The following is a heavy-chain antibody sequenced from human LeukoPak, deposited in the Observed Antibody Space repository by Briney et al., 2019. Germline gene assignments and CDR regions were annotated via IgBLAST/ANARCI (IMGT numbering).Heavy chain of an antibody. CDR2: ISYSGST. CDR3: ARGLRAYYFDGSGHFDY. D-gene: IGHD3-22*01. J-gene: IGHJ4*02. Sequence: SETLSLTCTVSGDSISSGGYYWGWIRQPPGKGLEWIGDISYSGSTNYNPSLKSRVTMSLDTSKNQFSLKLSSVTAADTAVYYCARGLRAYYFDGSGHFDYWGQGTLITVSS. V-gene: IGHV4-61*08. CDR1: GDSISSGGYY.